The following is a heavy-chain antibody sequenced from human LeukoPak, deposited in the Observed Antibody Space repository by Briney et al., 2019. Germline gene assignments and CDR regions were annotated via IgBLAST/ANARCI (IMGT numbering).Heavy chain of an antibody. CDR2: IKQDGSEK. V-gene: IGHV3-7*01. CDR3: EVVVAATRVDY. CDR1: GFTFSSYW. J-gene: IGHJ4*02. D-gene: IGHD2-15*01. Sequence: GGSLRLSFAASGFTFSSYWMSWVRQAPGKGLEWVANIKQDGSEKYYVDSVKGRFTISRDNAKNSLYLQMNSLRAEDTAVYYCEVVVAATRVDYWGQGTLVTVSS.